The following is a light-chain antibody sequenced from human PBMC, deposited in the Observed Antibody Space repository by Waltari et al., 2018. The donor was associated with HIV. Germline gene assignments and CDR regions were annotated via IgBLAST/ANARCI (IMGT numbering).Light chain of an antibody. CDR2: ENH. CDR1: SSNIGNNY. V-gene: IGLV1-51*02. CDR3: GTWDDSLGAGV. Sequence: QSLLTQPPSVSAAPGQKVTIPCSGSSSNIGNNYVSCYQQLPGTAPKHTIYENHKRPSWIPDRFSGSKSGTSAALAITGLQTGDEADYYCGTWDDSLGAGVFGGGTKLTVL. J-gene: IGLJ2*01.